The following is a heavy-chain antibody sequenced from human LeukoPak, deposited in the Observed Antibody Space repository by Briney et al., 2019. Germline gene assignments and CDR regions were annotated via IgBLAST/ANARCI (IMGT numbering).Heavy chain of an antibody. V-gene: IGHV3-74*01. CDR3: ARGQDSGNYYYYYGMDV. Sequence: GGSLRLSCAASGFTFSSYWMHWVRQAPGKGLVWVSRINSDGSSTSYADSVKGRFTISRDNAKNTLYLQMNSLRAEDTAVYYCARGQDSGNYYYYYGMDVWGQGTTVTVSS. J-gene: IGHJ6*02. D-gene: IGHD5-12*01. CDR2: INSDGSST. CDR1: GFTFSSYW.